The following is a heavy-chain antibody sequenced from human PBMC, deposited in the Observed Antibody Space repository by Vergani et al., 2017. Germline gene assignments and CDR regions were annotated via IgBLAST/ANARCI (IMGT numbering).Heavy chain of an antibody. CDR2: ISGRSNYI. CDR1: GFSFSTYS. CDR3: AKAVMIMFGGVIPSDF. V-gene: IGHV3-21*04. D-gene: IGHD3-16*02. Sequence: EVQLQESGGGLVKPGGSLRVSCAASGFSFSTYSINWVRQAPGKGLEWVSSISGRSNYIYYADSLKGRFTISRDNSKNSVYLQMNSLRAEDTAVYYCAKAVMIMFGGVIPSDFWGQGTLVTVSS. J-gene: IGHJ4*02.